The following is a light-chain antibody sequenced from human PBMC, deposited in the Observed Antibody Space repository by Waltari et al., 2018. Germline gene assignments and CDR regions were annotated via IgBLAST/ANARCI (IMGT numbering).Light chain of an antibody. Sequence: DIQMTQSPPSLSASVGDRVTITCRASHAITTFLAWYQQKPGRVPELLIYGASTLQSGVPSRFSGGRSGTHFTLTISSLQPEDAGTYYCQSYNVAPYSFGRGTKLEI. J-gene: IGKJ2*03. V-gene: IGKV1-27*01. CDR2: GAS. CDR1: HAITTF. CDR3: QSYNVAPYS.